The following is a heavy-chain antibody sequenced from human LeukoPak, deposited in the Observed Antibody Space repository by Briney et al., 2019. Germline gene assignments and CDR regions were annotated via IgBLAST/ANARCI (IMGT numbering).Heavy chain of an antibody. D-gene: IGHD4-17*01. J-gene: IGHJ4*02. CDR3: ARGSNDYGDRDY. CDR1: GYTFTSYD. V-gene: IGHV1-8*01. CDR2: MNPNSGNT. Sequence: ASVKVSCKASGYTFTSYDINWVRQATGQGREWMGWMNPNSGNTGYAQKFQGRVTMTRNTSISTAYMELSSLSSEDTAVYYCARGSNDYGDRDYWGQGTLVTVSS.